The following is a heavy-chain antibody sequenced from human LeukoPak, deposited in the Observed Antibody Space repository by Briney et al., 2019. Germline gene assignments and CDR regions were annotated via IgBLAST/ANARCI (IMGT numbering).Heavy chain of an antibody. D-gene: IGHD6-13*01. CDR3: AKGRSSSWAFDY. CDR1: GFTFNSYG. Sequence: GGSLRLSCAASGFTFNSYGMHWVRQAPGKGLEWVAFILYDGSNKYYVDSVKGRFTISRDNSKNTLFLQMNSLRAEDTAVYYCAKGRSSSWAFDYWGQGTLVTVSS. J-gene: IGHJ4*02. V-gene: IGHV3-30*18. CDR2: ILYDGSNK.